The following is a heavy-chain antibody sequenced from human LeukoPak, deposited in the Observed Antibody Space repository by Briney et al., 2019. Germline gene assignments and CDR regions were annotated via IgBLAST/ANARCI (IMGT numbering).Heavy chain of an antibody. CDR2: ISSSSSTI. Sequence: GGSLRLSCAASGFTFSSYSMSWVRQAPGKGLEWVSYISSSSSTIYYADSVKGRFTISRDNAKNSLYLQMNSLRAEDTAVYYCARGITIFGVSEDYWGQGTLVTVSS. D-gene: IGHD3-3*01. V-gene: IGHV3-48*01. CDR1: GFTFSSYS. CDR3: ARGITIFGVSEDY. J-gene: IGHJ4*02.